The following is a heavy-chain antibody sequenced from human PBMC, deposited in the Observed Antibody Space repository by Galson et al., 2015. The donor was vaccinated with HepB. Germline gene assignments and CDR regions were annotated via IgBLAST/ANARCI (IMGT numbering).Heavy chain of an antibody. V-gene: IGHV3-23*01. Sequence: SLRLSCAASGFTFSSYAMSWVRQAPGKGLEWVSAISGSGGSTYYADSVKGRFTISRDNSKNTLYLQMNSLRAEDTAVYYCAKAGRGIVLMVYARGIDYWGQGTLVTVSS. CDR3: AKAGRGIVLMVYARGIDY. J-gene: IGHJ4*02. CDR1: GFTFSSYA. D-gene: IGHD2-8*01. CDR2: ISGSGGST.